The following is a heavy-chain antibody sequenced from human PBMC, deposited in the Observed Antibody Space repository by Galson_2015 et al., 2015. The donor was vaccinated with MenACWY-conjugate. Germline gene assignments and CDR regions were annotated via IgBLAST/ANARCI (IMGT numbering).Heavy chain of an antibody. J-gene: IGHJ4*02. D-gene: IGHD4-17*01. Sequence: SVKVSCKASGYTFTSYAMNWVRQAPGQGLEWLGWINTNTGNPTYAQGLTGRFVFSLDTSVSTAYMQISSLKAEDTAVYYCVRDPKPLTTTVILGRFDSWGQGTLVTVSS. CDR3: VRDPKPLTTTVILGRFDS. CDR1: GYTFTSYA. V-gene: IGHV7-4-1*02. CDR2: INTNTGNP.